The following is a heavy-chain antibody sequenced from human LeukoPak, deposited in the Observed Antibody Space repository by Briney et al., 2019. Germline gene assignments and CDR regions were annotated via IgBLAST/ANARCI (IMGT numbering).Heavy chain of an antibody. CDR1: GFTVSSNY. CDR2: IYSSGST. J-gene: IGHJ6*02. CDR3: ARESATDYYFYGMDV. V-gene: IGHV3-53*01. Sequence: PVGSLRLSCAASGFTVSSNYMSWVRQAPGKGLEWVSVIYSSGSTYYADSLKGRFTNSRDKSKHALSLQMNSLRAADTAVYYCARESATDYYFYGMDVWGQGTTVTVSS.